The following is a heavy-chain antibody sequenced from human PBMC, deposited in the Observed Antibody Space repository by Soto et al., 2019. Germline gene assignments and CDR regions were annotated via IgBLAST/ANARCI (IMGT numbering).Heavy chain of an antibody. CDR2: IIPIFGTA. V-gene: IGHV1-69*13. CDR1: GGTFSSYA. CDR3: ARFASNTYYFDY. D-gene: IGHD4-4*01. Sequence: GASVKVSCKASGGTFSSYAISWVRQAPGQGLEWMGGIIPIFGTANYAQKFQGRVTITADESTSTAYMELSSLRSEDTAVYYCARFASNTYYFDYWGQGTLVTVSS. J-gene: IGHJ4*02.